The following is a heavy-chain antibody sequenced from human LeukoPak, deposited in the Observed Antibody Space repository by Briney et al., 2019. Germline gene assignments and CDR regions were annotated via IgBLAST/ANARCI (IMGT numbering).Heavy chain of an antibody. V-gene: IGHV3-33*01. CDR1: GFTFSSYG. D-gene: IGHD1-26*01. CDR2: IWYDGSNK. CDR3: ARDSDEFSPGRLGY. Sequence: GGSLRLSCAAPGFTFSSYGMHWVRQAPGKGLEWVAIIWYDGSNKYYADSVKGRFTISRDNSKNTLYLQMNSLRAEDTAVYYCARDSDEFSPGRLGYWGQGILVTVSS. J-gene: IGHJ4*02.